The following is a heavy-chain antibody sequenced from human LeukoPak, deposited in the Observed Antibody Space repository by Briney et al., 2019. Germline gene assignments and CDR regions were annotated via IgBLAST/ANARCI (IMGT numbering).Heavy chain of an antibody. Sequence: GASVKVSWKASGYTLSDSYIHWVRQAPGKGLDWMGRVEPEDGKTKYAEQFQGRLTISADTSTQTSYMELTSLRSEDTAVYYCATRLDVIMNFPPGDYWGQGTLVTVSS. D-gene: IGHD2-21*01. V-gene: IGHV1-69-2*01. CDR3: ATRLDVIMNFPPGDY. CDR1: GYTLSDSY. CDR2: VEPEDGKT. J-gene: IGHJ4*02.